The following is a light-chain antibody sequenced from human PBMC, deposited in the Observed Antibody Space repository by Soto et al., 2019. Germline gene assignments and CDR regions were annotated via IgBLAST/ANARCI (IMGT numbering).Light chain of an antibody. J-gene: IGLJ1*01. V-gene: IGLV1-44*01. Sequence: QSVLTQPPSASGTPGQRVTISCSGSSSNIGSNTVSWYQQVPGTAPKLLIYSNNQRPSGVPDRFSGSKSGTSASLATSGLKSEDEADYYCAAWDDSLNALVFGTGTKVTV. CDR2: SNN. CDR1: SSNIGSNT. CDR3: AAWDDSLNALV.